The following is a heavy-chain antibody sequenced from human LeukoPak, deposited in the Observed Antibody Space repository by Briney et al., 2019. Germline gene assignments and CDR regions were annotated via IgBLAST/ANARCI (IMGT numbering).Heavy chain of an antibody. CDR2: ISGSGGST. CDR3: AQTGYYDSSGYPKGNWFDP. Sequence: GRSLRLSCAASGFTFSSYAMHWVRQAPGKGLEWVSAISGSGGSTYYADSVKGRFTISRDNSKNTLYLQMNSLRAEDTAVYYCAQTGYYDSSGYPKGNWFDPWGQGTLVTVSS. J-gene: IGHJ5*02. CDR1: GFTFSSYA. V-gene: IGHV3-23*01. D-gene: IGHD3-22*01.